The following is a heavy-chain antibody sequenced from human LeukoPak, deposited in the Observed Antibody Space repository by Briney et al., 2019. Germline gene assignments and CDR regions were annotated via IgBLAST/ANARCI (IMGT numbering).Heavy chain of an antibody. D-gene: IGHD3-22*01. V-gene: IGHV1-24*01. CDR3: ARYYYDSSGYYDQWFDP. CDR1: GYTLTELS. Sequence: ASVKVSCKVSGYTLTELSMHWVRQAPGKGLEWMGGFDPEDGETIYAQKFQGRVTITADESTSTAYMELSSLRSEDTAVYYCARYYYDSSGYYDQWFDPWGQGTLVTVSS. J-gene: IGHJ5*02. CDR2: FDPEDGET.